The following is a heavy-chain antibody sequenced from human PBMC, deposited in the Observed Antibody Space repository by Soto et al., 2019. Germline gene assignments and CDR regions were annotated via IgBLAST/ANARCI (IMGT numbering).Heavy chain of an antibody. V-gene: IGHV1-69*12. CDR2: IIPIFGTA. D-gene: IGHD1-26*01. J-gene: IGHJ5*02. Sequence: QVQLVQSGAEVKKPGSSVKVSCKASGGTFSSYAISWVRQAPGQGLEWMGGIIPIFGTANYAQKFQGRVTITADESTSTAYMEMSSLRSEDTAVYYCARASEYSGSYLWAANWFDPWGQGTLVTVSS. CDR3: ARASEYSGSYLWAANWFDP. CDR1: GGTFSSYA.